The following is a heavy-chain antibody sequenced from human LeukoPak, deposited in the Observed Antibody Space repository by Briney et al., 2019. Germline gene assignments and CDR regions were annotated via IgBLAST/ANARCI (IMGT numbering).Heavy chain of an antibody. CDR1: GFTFSSYA. V-gene: IGHV3-23*01. CDR3: ATSKYSGSY. CDR2: ISGSGGST. Sequence: GGSLRLSCAASGFTFSSYAMSWVRQAPGKGLEWVSAISGSGGSTYYGASVKGRSTISRDNSKNTLNLQMNSLRAEDTAVYYCATSKYSGSYWGQGTLVTVSS. D-gene: IGHD1-26*01. J-gene: IGHJ4*02.